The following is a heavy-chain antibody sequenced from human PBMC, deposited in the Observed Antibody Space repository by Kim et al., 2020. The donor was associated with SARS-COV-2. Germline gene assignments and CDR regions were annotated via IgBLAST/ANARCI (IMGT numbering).Heavy chain of an antibody. CDR3: ARTLPYGMDV. J-gene: IGHJ6*02. Sequence: NTNYAQKLQGRVTMTTDTSTSTAYMELRSLRSDDTAVYYCARTLPYGMDVWGQGTTVTVSS. V-gene: IGHV1-18*01. CDR2: NT.